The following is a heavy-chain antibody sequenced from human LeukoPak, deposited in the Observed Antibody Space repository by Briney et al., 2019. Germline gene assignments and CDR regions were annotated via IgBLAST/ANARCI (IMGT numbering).Heavy chain of an antibody. J-gene: IGHJ6*02. CDR1: GLTVSSNY. CDR3: AGSSWFDYYYGMDV. V-gene: IGHV3-53*04. D-gene: IGHD6-13*01. CDR2: IYSGDNT. Sequence: GGSLRLSCAASGLTVSSNYMSWVRQAPGKGLGWVSIIYSGDNTDYADSVKGRFTISRHNSKNTLYLQMNSLRADDTAVYYCAGSSWFDYYYGMDVWGQGTTVTVSS.